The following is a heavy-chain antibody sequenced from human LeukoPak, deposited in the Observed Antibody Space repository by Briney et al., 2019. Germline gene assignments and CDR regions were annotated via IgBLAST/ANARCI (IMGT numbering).Heavy chain of an antibody. CDR2: INPNSGGT. CDR1: GYTFTGYY. CDR3: ARDEYSSPAMNDY. V-gene: IGHV1-2*02. Sequence: ASVKVSCKASGYTFTGYYMHWVRQAPGQGLEWMGWINPNSGGTNYAQKFQGRVTMTRDTSISTAYMELSRLRSDDMAVYYCARDEYSSPAMNDYWGQGTLVTVSS. J-gene: IGHJ4*02. D-gene: IGHD6-6*01.